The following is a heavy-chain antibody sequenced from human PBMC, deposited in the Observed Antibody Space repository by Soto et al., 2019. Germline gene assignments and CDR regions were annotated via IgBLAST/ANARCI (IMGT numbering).Heavy chain of an antibody. CDR3: ARENPRGDYESYYYYGMDV. Sequence: LILSCAASGFTFSSYDMHWVRQATGKGLEWVSAIGTAGDTYYPGSVKGRFTISRENAKNSLYLQMNSLRAGDTAVYYCARENPRGDYESYYYYGMDVWGQGTTVTVSS. V-gene: IGHV3-13*01. J-gene: IGHJ6*02. D-gene: IGHD4-17*01. CDR1: GFTFSSYD. CDR2: IGTAGDT.